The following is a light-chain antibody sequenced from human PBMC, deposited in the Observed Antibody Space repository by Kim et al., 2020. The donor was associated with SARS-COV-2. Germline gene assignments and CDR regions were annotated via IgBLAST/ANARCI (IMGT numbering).Light chain of an antibody. J-gene: IGLJ3*02. V-gene: IGLV2-14*04. CDR1: SSDVGGYNY. CDR3: SSYTSSSTWV. Sequence: GQSITISCTGTSSDVGGYNYVSWYQQHPGKAPKLMIYDVSKRPSGVSNRFSGSKSGNTASLTISGLQAVDEADYYCSSYTSSSTWVFGGGTQLTVL. CDR2: DVS.